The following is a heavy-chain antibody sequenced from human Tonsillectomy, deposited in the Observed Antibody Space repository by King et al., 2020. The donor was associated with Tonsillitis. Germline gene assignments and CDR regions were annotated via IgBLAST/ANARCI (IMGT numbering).Heavy chain of an antibody. J-gene: IGHJ4*02. CDR2: IKQDGIEK. D-gene: IGHD3-3*02. CDR3: ARSTVLAAESTAFDY. V-gene: IGHV3-7*03. CDR1: GFTFSNYW. Sequence: VQLVESGGGLVQPGGSLRLACAASGFTFSNYWMSWVRQAPGKGLEWVANIKQDGIEKYYVDSVKGRFTISRDNAKRSLSLQMNSLRAEDTAFYYCARSTVLAAESTAFDYWGQGTLVTVSS.